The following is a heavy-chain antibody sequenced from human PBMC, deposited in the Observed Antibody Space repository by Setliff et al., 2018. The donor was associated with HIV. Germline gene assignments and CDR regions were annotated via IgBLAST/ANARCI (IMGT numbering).Heavy chain of an antibody. CDR3: ARVRETSGGYWGNFYYYMDV. Sequence: GGSLRLSCVASGFTFSRYWMSWVRQAPGKGLEFVANIKEDGSVTNYVDSVKGRFTISRDNAKNLVFLQMSSLRADDTAVYFCARVRETSGGYWGNFYYYMDVWGKGTTVTVSS. J-gene: IGHJ6*03. D-gene: IGHD2-21*02. V-gene: IGHV3-7*03. CDR1: GFTFSRYW. CDR2: IKEDGSVT.